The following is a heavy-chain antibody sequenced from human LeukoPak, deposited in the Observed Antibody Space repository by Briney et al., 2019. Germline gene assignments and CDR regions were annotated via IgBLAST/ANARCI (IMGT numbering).Heavy chain of an antibody. J-gene: IGHJ6*02. D-gene: IGHD2-8*01. CDR2: INPSGGGT. Sequence: PRASVKVCCKASGYSLTTYYMHWVRQPPGQGLEWMAIINPSGGGTKYAQKFQGRVTMTRDTPTNTVYMELSSLRTEDTAVYYCASVYLYGMDVWGQGTTVTVSS. CDR1: GYSLTTYY. CDR3: ASVYLYGMDV. V-gene: IGHV1-46*01.